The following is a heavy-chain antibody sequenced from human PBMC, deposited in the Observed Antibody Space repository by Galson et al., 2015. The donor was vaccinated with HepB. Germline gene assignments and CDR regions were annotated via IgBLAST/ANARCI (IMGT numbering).Heavy chain of an antibody. D-gene: IGHD3-3*01. J-gene: IGHJ5*02. V-gene: IGHV1-24*01. Sequence: SVKVSCKVSGYTLTELSMHWVRQAPGKGLEWMGGFDPEDGETIYAQKFQGRVTMTEDTSTDTAYMELSSLRSEDTAVYYCAGLFQFLEWFPFFPSWGQGTLVPASS. CDR1: GYTLTELS. CDR2: FDPEDGET. CDR3: AGLFQFLEWFPFFPS.